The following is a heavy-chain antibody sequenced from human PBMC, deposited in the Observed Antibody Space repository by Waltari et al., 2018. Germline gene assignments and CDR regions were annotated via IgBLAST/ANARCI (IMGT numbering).Heavy chain of an antibody. CDR3: ATGATVDY. CDR1: GYTFTDYY. J-gene: IGHJ4*02. D-gene: IGHD1-26*01. Sequence: EVQLVQSGAEVKKPGATGRISCKASGYTFTDYYMHWVQQAPGKGREWMGRVDPEAGETIYAEKFQGRVTITEDTCTDTAYIELCSLRSDDTAVYCCATGATVDYWGQGTLVTVSS. V-gene: IGHV1-69-2*01. CDR2: VDPEAGET.